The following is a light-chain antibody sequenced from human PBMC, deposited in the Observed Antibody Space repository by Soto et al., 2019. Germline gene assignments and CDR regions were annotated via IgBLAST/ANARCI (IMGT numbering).Light chain of an antibody. V-gene: IGKV3-15*01. CDR3: QHYSNWPPWT. J-gene: IGKJ1*01. Sequence: EIVFTQSPSTLSLSPGERVTLSCRASQSVSSNLAWYQQKPGQPPRLFIYGATSRATGVPARFSGSRSGTEFTLTISSLQSEDVAIYYCQHYSNWPPWTFGQGTKVDIK. CDR1: QSVSSN. CDR2: GAT.